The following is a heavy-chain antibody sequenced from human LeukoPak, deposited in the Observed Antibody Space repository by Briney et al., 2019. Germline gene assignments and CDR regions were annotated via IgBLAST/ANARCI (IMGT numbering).Heavy chain of an antibody. CDR3: ARLGGGAMGYNWFDP. CDR2: IYSGGST. CDR1: GFTVSSNY. D-gene: IGHD3-16*01. V-gene: IGHV3-53*01. Sequence: GGSLRLSCVTSGFTVSSNYMSWVRQAPGKGLEWVSVIYSGGSTYYADSVKGRFTISRDNSKNTLYLQMNTLRAEDTAVYYCARLGGGAMGYNWFDPWGQGTLVTVSS. J-gene: IGHJ5*02.